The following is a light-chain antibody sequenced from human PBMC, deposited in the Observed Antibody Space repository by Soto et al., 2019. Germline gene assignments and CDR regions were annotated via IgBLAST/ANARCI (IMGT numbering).Light chain of an antibody. J-gene: IGKJ1*01. CDR2: KAS. Sequence: VGDRVTITCRASQGINNYLAWYQQKPGKAPKLLIYKASTLKSGVPSRFSGSGSGTEFTLTISSLQPDDFATYYCQQYYSYPRTFGQGTKVDIK. CDR3: QQYYSYPRT. V-gene: IGKV1-5*03. CDR1: QGINNY.